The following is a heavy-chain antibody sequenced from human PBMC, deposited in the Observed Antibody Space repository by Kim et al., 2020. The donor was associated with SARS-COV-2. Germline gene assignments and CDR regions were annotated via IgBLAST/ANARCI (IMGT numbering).Heavy chain of an antibody. D-gene: IGHD6-25*01. CDR1: GYSFPDFW. Sequence: GESLKISCKAAGYSFPDFWIGWVRQMPGKGLEWMGIIFPENSESRYSPSFQGQVTMSVDKSIKTAYLHWSSLQSSDTAMYYCARSYSSAWHGPKYFYYWGLGTLVTVSS. V-gene: IGHV5-51*01. CDR2: IFPENSES. J-gene: IGHJ1*01. CDR3: ARSYSSAWHGPKYFYY.